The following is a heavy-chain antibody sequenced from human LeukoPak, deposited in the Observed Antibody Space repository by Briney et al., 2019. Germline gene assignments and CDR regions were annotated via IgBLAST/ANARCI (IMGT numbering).Heavy chain of an antibody. J-gene: IGHJ6*03. Sequence: ASVKVSCKASRYTFTGYYMHWVRQAPGQGLEWMGWINPNSGVTDYAQNFQGRVTMTRDTSISTAYVELSRLRAEDTAVYYCAKDRCSNGVGCYYYYMDVWGKGTTVTISS. D-gene: IGHD2-8*01. CDR3: AKDRCSNGVGCYYYYMDV. CDR2: INPNSGVT. V-gene: IGHV1-2*02. CDR1: RYTFTGYY.